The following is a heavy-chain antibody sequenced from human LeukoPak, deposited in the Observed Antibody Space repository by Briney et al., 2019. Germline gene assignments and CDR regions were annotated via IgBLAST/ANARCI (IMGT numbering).Heavy chain of an antibody. V-gene: IGHV3-9*01. D-gene: IGHD2-15*01. CDR3: AKDHCSGGSCYSGSDY. CDR2: VSWNSGSI. Sequence: QPGGSLRLSCAASGFTFDDYAMHWVRQAPGKGLEWVSGVSWNSGSIGYADSVKGRFTISRGNAKNSLYLQMNSLRAEDTALYYCAKDHCSGGSCYSGSDYWGQGTLVTVSS. J-gene: IGHJ4*02. CDR1: GFTFDDYA.